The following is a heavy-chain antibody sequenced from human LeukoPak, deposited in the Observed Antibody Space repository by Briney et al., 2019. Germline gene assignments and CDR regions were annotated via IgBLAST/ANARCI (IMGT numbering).Heavy chain of an antibody. CDR1: GFTFNNYL. Sequence: GGSLRLSCAASGFTFNNYLMSWVRQAPGKGLEWVSVLFTGGGRTLYADSVKGRFTISGDTSSTTLYLQMSGLRAEDTAVYYCAKECDYSPGHKFDLWGQGTLVTVSS. CDR2: LFTGGGRT. D-gene: IGHD3-10*01. J-gene: IGHJ4*02. CDR3: AKECDYSPGHKFDL. V-gene: IGHV3-23*01.